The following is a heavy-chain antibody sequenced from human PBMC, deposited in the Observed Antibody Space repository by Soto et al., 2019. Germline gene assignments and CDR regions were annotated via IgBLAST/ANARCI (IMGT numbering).Heavy chain of an antibody. Sequence: SETLSLTCAVSGGSISSSNWWSWVRQPPGKGLEWIGEIYHSGSTNYNPSLKSRVTISVDKSKNQFSLKLSSVTAADTAVYYCARASRAIAAAKYNWFDPWGQGTLVTVS. CDR3: ARASRAIAAAKYNWFDP. D-gene: IGHD6-13*01. CDR1: GGSISSSNW. CDR2: IYHSGST. V-gene: IGHV4-4*02. J-gene: IGHJ5*02.